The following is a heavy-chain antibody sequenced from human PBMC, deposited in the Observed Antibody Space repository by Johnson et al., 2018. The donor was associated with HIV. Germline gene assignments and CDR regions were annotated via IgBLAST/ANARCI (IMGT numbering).Heavy chain of an antibody. Sequence: LLVESGGGLVQPGRSLRLSCAASGFTFDDYAMHWLRQAPGKGLEWVSGISWNSGSIGYADSVKGRFTLSRDNSKNTLYLQMNSLRAEDTTVYYCARDSAYCGGDCHDAFDIWGQGTMVTVSS. D-gene: IGHD2-21*02. CDR3: ARDSAYCGGDCHDAFDI. CDR1: GFTFDDYA. CDR2: ISWNSGSI. V-gene: IGHV3-9*01. J-gene: IGHJ3*02.